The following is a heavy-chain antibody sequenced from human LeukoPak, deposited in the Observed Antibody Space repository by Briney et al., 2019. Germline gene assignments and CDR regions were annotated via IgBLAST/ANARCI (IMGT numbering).Heavy chain of an antibody. D-gene: IGHD2-8*02. V-gene: IGHV6-1*01. CDR3: ARTTGHFDY. CDR1: GDSVSSNSAA. CDR2: TYHRSKWYS. J-gene: IGHJ4*02. Sequence: SQTLSLTCAISGDSVSSNSAAWNWIRQSPSRGLEWLGRTYHRSKWYSESPLSLKGRITVNPDTSKNQFSLQLNSVGPEDTAVYYCARTTGHFDYWGQGTLVTVSS.